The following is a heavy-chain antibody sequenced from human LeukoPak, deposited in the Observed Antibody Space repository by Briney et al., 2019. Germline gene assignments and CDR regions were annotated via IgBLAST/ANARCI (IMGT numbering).Heavy chain of an antibody. J-gene: IGHJ4*02. D-gene: IGHD4-17*01. Sequence: KPSETLSLTCTVSGGSISSSSYYWGWIRQPPGKGLEWIGSIYYSGSTYYNPSLKSRVTISVDTSKNQFSLKLSSVTAADTAVYYCARFSATTVTFDYWGQGTLVTVSS. V-gene: IGHV4-39*07. CDR3: ARFSATTVTFDY. CDR1: GGSISSSSYY. CDR2: IYYSGST.